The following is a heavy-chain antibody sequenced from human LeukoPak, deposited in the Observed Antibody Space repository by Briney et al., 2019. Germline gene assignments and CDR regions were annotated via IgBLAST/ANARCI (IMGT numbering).Heavy chain of an antibody. CDR3: ARVPPYSSGWYHLDP. D-gene: IGHD6-19*01. J-gene: IGHJ5*02. Sequence: ASVKVSCKASGGTFSSYAISWVRQAPGQGLEWMGGIIPIFGTANYAQKFQGRVTITADESTSTAYMELSSLRSEDTAVYYCARVPPYSSGWYHLDPWGQGTLVTVSS. CDR1: GGTFSSYA. CDR2: IIPIFGTA. V-gene: IGHV1-69*13.